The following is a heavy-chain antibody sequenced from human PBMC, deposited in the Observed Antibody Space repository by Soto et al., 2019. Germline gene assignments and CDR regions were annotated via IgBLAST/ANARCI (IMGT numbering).Heavy chain of an antibody. CDR2: IIPILGIA. CDR3: ARDRSGYDHTAHRY. Sequence: GASVEVSCKASRGTFSSYTISWARQAPGQGLEWMGRIIPILGIANYAQKFQGRVTITADKSTSTAYMELSSLRSEDTAVYYCARDRSGYDHTAHRYWGQGTLVTVSS. V-gene: IGHV1-69*04. CDR1: RGTFSSYT. D-gene: IGHD5-12*01. J-gene: IGHJ4*02.